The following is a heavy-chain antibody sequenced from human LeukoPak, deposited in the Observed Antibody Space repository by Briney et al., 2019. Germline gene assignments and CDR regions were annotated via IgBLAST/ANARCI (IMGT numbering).Heavy chain of an antibody. CDR1: GYTFTSYA. CDR2: INAGNGNT. J-gene: IGHJ5*02. D-gene: IGHD3-10*01. Sequence: ASVKVSCKASGYTFTSYAMHWVRQAPGQRLEWMGWINAGNGNTKYSQKFQGRVTITRDTSASTAYMELSSLRSEDTAVYHCARATYYYGSGSYYHNWFDPWGQGTLVTVSS. V-gene: IGHV1-3*01. CDR3: ARATYYYGSGSYYHNWFDP.